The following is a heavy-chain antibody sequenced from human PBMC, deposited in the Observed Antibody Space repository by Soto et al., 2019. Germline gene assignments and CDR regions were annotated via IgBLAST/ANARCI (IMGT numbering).Heavy chain of an antibody. Sequence: ASVKVSCKASGYTFTGYYMHWVLQAPGQGLEWMGWINPNSGGTNYAQKFQGWVTMTRDTPISTAYMELSRLRSDDTAVYYCARDPGYSYGHRVRWFDPWGQGTLVTVSS. CDR1: GYTFTGYY. CDR2: INPNSGGT. CDR3: ARDPGYSYGHRVRWFDP. D-gene: IGHD5-18*01. J-gene: IGHJ5*02. V-gene: IGHV1-2*04.